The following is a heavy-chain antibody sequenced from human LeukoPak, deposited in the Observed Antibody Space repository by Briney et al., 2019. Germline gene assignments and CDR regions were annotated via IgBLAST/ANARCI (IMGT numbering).Heavy chain of an antibody. CDR3: ARGPYSSGWYGPVDY. V-gene: IGHV1-2*02. CDR1: GYILSGYY. J-gene: IGHJ4*02. Sequence: ASVKVSCKASGYILSGYYMHWVRQAPGQGLEWMGWINPNSGGTNYAQKFQGRVTMTRDTSISTAYMELSRLRSDDTAVYYCARGPYSSGWYGPVDYWGQGTLVTVSS. D-gene: IGHD6-19*01. CDR2: INPNSGGT.